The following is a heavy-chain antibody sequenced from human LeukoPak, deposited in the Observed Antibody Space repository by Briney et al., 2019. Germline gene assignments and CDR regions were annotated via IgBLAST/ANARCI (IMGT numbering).Heavy chain of an antibody. CDR1: GFTFSSYV. J-gene: IGHJ4*02. CDR3: AKRVSGTTFY. Sequence: GGSLRLSCAASGFTFSSYVMSWVLQAPGKGLEWVSAISGGGATTYYADSVKGRFTISRDNSKNTLYLHMNSLRAEDTAVYYCAKRVSGTTFYWGQGTLVTVSS. V-gene: IGHV3-23*01. CDR2: ISGGGATT. D-gene: IGHD1-1*01.